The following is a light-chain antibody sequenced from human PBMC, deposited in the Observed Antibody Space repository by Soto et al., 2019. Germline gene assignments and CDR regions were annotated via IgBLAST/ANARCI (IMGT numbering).Light chain of an antibody. CDR1: QGVSSY. V-gene: IGKV3-20*01. Sequence: IVLTQSPGSLCFSPGERSTLGCRSSQGVSSYLAWYQQKPGQAPRLLIYGASSRATGIPDRFSGSGSGTDFTLTISRLEPEDFAVYYCQQYGSYPWTFGQGTKVDIK. CDR3: QQYGSYPWT. CDR2: GAS. J-gene: IGKJ1*01.